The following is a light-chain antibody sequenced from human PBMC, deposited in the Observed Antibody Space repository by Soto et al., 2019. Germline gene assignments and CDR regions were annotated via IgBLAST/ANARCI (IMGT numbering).Light chain of an antibody. CDR2: EGS. J-gene: IGLJ3*02. CDR3: CSFARGSTLV. Sequence: QSALTQPASVSGSPGQSITISCTGTSTAVGRYNLVSWYQQHPGNAPKLMIYEGSKRPSGVSNRFFGSKSGNTASLTISGLQAEDEADYYCCSFARGSTLVFGGGTKLTVL. CDR1: STAVGRYNL. V-gene: IGLV2-23*01.